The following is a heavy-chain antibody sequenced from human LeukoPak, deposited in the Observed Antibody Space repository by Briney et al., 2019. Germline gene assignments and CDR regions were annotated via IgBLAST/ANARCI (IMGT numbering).Heavy chain of an antibody. CDR1: GYSFTSYW. Sequence: GEPLKISCKGSGYSFTSYWIGWVRQMPGKGLEWMGIIYPGDSDTRYSPSFQGQVTISADKSISTAYLQWSSLKASDTAMYYCARSSSSAGRYYYYYYGMDVWGQGTTVTVSS. CDR2: IYPGDSDT. CDR3: ARSSSSAGRYYYYYYGMDV. J-gene: IGHJ6*02. D-gene: IGHD6-13*01. V-gene: IGHV5-51*01.